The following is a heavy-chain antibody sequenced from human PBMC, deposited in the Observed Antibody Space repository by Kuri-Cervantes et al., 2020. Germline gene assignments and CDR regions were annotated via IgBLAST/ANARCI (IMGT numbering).Heavy chain of an antibody. Sequence: SETLSLTCAVSGGSISSSNWWSWVRQPPGKGLEWIGEINHSGSTNYNPSLKSRVTISVDTSKNQFSLKLSSVTAADTAVYYCARGQAGRLVGTTYSSYRMDVWGQGTTVTVSS. CDR3: ARGQAGRLVGTTYSSYRMDV. J-gene: IGHJ6*02. D-gene: IGHD1-7*01. CDR1: GGSISSSNW. V-gene: IGHV4-4*02. CDR2: INHSGST.